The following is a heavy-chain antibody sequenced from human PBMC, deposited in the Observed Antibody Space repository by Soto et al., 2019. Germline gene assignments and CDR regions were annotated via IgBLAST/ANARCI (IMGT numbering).Heavy chain of an antibody. V-gene: IGHV1-69*13. J-gene: IGHJ6*02. D-gene: IGHD3-22*01. CDR1: GGTFSSYA. CDR3: ARDKEDTMIVVVQANYYYGMDV. CDR2: IIPIFGTA. Sequence: SVKVSCKASGGTFSSYAISWVRQAPGQGLEWMGGIIPIFGTANYAQKFQGRVTITADESTSTAYMELSSLRSEDTAVYYCARDKEDTMIVVVQANYYYGMDVWGQGTTVTVSS.